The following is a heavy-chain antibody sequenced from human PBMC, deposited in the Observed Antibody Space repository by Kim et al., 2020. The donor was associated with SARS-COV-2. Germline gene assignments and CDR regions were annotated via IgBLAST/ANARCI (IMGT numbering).Heavy chain of an antibody. CDR1: GFTFSSYS. CDR2: ISSSSSYI. CDR3: AREPYYYYDSSGYSTFDY. Sequence: GGSLRLSCAASGFTFSSYSMNWVRQAPGKGLEWVSSISSSSSYIYYADSVKGRFTISRDNAKNSLYLQMNSLGAEDTAVYYCAREPYYYYDSSGYSTFDYWGQGTLVTVSS. D-gene: IGHD3-22*01. V-gene: IGHV3-21*01. J-gene: IGHJ4*02.